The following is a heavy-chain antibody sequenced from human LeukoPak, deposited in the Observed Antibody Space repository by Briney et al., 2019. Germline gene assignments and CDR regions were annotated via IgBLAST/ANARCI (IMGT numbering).Heavy chain of an antibody. CDR3: ARDGGWWRFDF. CDR1: GLNFNSRW. D-gene: IGHD2-8*02. V-gene: IGHV3-7*03. J-gene: IGHJ4*02. CDR2: IKEDGSET. Sequence: GGSLRLSCVASGLNFNSRWMDWVRRAPGQGLEWVASIKEDGSETHYVDSVRGRFTIPRDNDRNSLYLQMNNLRAEDTAMYYCARDGGWWRFDFWGQGALVTVPS.